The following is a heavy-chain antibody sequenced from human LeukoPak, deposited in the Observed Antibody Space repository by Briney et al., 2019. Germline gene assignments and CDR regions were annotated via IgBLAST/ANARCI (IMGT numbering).Heavy chain of an antibody. CDR2: VSAYNGNT. Sequence: GASAKVSCKASGYTFTSYGISWVRQAPGQGLEWMGWVSAYNGNTNYAQKLQGRVTMTTDTSTSTAYMELRSLRSDDTAVYYCARDPPPLLWFGELSPYYYGMDVWGKGTTVTVSS. CDR1: GYTFTSYG. D-gene: IGHD3-10*01. J-gene: IGHJ6*04. V-gene: IGHV1-18*04. CDR3: ARDPPPLLWFGELSPYYYGMDV.